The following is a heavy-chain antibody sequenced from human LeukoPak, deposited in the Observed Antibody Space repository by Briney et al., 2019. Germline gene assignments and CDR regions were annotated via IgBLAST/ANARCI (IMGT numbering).Heavy chain of an antibody. D-gene: IGHD6-19*01. CDR2: ITGGRSK. J-gene: IGHJ4*02. CDR1: GFTFNKYA. V-gene: IGHV3-23*01. Sequence: GGSLRLSCAASGFTFNKYAMNWVRQAPGRGLEWVSGITGGRSKYYTDSVKGRFTISRDNSKNTLYLQMNSLRAEDTAVYYCAKMGLKQWPYNYFDYWGQGTLVTVSS. CDR3: AKMGLKQWPYNYFDY.